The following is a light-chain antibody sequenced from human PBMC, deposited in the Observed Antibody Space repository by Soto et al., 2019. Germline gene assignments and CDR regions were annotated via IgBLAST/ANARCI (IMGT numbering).Light chain of an antibody. CDR1: QSISSW. J-gene: IGKJ5*01. Sequence: GDRVTITCRASQSISSWLAWYQQKPGKAPKLLIYDASNLETGVPSRFSGSGSGTDFTFTISSLQPEDIATYYCQQYANLPITFGQGTRLEI. CDR3: QQYANLPIT. V-gene: IGKV1-33*01. CDR2: DAS.